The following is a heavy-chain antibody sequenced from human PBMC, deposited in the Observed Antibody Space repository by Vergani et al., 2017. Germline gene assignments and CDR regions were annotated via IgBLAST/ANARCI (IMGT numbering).Heavy chain of an antibody. Sequence: EVQLVESGGGLVQPGGSLRLSCAASGFTFSNYWMTWVRQAPGKGLDWVANMNQDGSEKCYVDSVRGRFAISRDNAKNSLYLQLNSLRAEDTAVYYCARDRLMDVWGKGP. J-gene: IGHJ6*04. V-gene: IGHV3-7*01. CDR3: ARDRLMDV. CDR1: GFTFSNYW. CDR2: MNQDGSEK.